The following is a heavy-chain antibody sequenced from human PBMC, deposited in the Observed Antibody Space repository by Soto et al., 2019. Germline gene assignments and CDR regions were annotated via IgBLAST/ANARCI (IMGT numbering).Heavy chain of an antibody. D-gene: IGHD6-13*01. Sequence: GGSLRLSCVGSGVTFSTYSINWVRQAPGKGLEWVSSISSRSDIYYADSVKGQFTITRDNAKNSVSLQMNSLRAEDAAVYYCARYRREAVAGYTLDNWGQGVLVTVSS. CDR2: ISSRSDI. CDR3: ARYRREAVAGYTLDN. V-gene: IGHV3-21*01. J-gene: IGHJ4*02. CDR1: GVTFSTYS.